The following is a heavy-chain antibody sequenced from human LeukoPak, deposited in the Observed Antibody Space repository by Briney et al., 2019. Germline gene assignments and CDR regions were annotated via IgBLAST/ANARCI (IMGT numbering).Heavy chain of an antibody. Sequence: AGSLRLSGAASGFSLGSYAMHWVRQAPEKGLEYVSAISTNGAITFYANSVKGRFTISRDNSKNTLYLQMGSLRTEDMAVYYCARGPGATTARVPSDYWGRGTLVTVSS. J-gene: IGHJ4*02. D-gene: IGHD4-17*01. V-gene: IGHV3-64*01. CDR3: ARGPGATTARVPSDY. CDR1: GFSLGSYA. CDR2: ISTNGAIT.